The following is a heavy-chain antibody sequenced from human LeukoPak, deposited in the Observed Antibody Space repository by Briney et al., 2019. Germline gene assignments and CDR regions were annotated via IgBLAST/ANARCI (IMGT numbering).Heavy chain of an antibody. D-gene: IGHD6-13*01. CDR3: AKSNRGQLVRSYGLDV. J-gene: IGHJ6*02. CDR2: ISDSGRTT. CDR1: GFTFTTYA. V-gene: IGHV3-23*01. Sequence: GGSLRHSCAASGFTFTTYAMSWVRQAPGKGLEGVSDISDSGRTTYYADSVRGRFTIYRDNSKDTVYLKMNSLRVDDTAVYYCAKSNRGQLVRSYGLDVWGQGTKVTVSS.